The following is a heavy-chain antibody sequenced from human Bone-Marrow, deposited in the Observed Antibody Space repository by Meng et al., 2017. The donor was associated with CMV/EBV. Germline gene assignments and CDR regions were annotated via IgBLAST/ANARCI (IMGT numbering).Heavy chain of an antibody. J-gene: IGHJ4*02. CDR2: MHYTGNT. V-gene: IGHV4-59*13. Sequence: GSLRLSCSVSGDSINNYHCSWIRQSPAEGLEWIGYMHYTGNTQYNPSLKSRVTISMDTSKNQFSLNLNSVTAADAAVYYCAGVKPGPYFYYWGQGTLVTVAS. CDR1: GDSINNYH. D-gene: IGHD2-21*01. CDR3: AGVKPGPYFYY.